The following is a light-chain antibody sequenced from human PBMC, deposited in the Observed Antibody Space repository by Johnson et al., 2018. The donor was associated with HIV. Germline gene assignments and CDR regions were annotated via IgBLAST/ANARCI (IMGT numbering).Light chain of an antibody. CDR2: ENN. CDR1: SSNIVNNY. CDR3: GTWDSRLSAGCYV. Sequence: QFVLTQPPSMSVAPGQKVTISCSTSSSNIVNNYVSWYQQLPGTAPKLLIYENNKRPSGIPDRFSGSKSGTSATLGITGLQTGDEADYYCGTWDSRLSAGCYVFGTGTKVTVL. J-gene: IGLJ1*01. V-gene: IGLV1-51*02.